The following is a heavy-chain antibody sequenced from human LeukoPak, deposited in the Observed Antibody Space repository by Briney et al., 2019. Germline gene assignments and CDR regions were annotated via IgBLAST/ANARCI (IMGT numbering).Heavy chain of an antibody. D-gene: IGHD6-19*01. V-gene: IGHV4-34*01. Sequence: SETLSLTCAVYGGSFSGYYWSWIRLPPGKGLEWIGEINHSGSTNYNPSLKSRVTISVDTSKNQFSLKLSSVTAADTAVYYCARDSGWLGSYYYGMDVWGQGTTVTVSS. CDR3: ARDSGWLGSYYYGMDV. CDR2: INHSGST. J-gene: IGHJ6*02. CDR1: GGSFSGYY.